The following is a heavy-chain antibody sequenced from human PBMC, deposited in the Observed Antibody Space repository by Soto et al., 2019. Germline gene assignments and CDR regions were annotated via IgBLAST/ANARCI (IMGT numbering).Heavy chain of an antibody. D-gene: IGHD3-22*01. CDR3: ARDNGRENYYDSSGYWYCFDY. V-gene: IGHV4-59*01. Sequence: SETLSLTCTVSGGSISSYYWSWIRQPPGKGLEWIGYIYYSGSTNYNPSLKSRVTISVDTSKNQFSLKLSSVTAADTAVYYCARDNGRENYYDSSGYWYCFDYWGQGTLVTVSS. J-gene: IGHJ4*02. CDR2: IYYSGST. CDR1: GGSISSYY.